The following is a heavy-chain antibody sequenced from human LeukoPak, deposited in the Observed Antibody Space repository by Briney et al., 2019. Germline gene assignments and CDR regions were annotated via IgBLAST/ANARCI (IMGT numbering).Heavy chain of an antibody. CDR1: GFTFSSYW. V-gene: IGHV3-23*01. CDR3: AKRFGEGYCSSTSCPAVDY. CDR2: ISGSGGST. J-gene: IGHJ4*02. D-gene: IGHD2-2*01. Sequence: GGSLRLSCAASGFTFSSYWMSWVRQAPGKGLEWVSAISGSGGSTYYADSVKGRFTISRDNSKNTLYLQMNSLRAEDTAVYYCAKRFGEGYCSSTSCPAVDYWGQGTLVTVSS.